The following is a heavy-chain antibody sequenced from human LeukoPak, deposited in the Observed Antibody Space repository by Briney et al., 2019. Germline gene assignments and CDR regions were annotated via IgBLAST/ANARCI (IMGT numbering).Heavy chain of an antibody. CDR1: GYTFTNYY. CDR2: ITPSGGST. Sequence: ASVKVSCKASGYTFTNYYMHWVRQAPGQGLEWLGLITPSGGSTWYAQKFQGRVTMTRDMSTSTVYMELSSLRSEDTAVYYCARNFLGETGDDGQHDAFDIWGQGTMVTVSS. J-gene: IGHJ3*02. D-gene: IGHD3-10*01. CDR3: ARNFLGETGDDGQHDAFDI. V-gene: IGHV1-46*01.